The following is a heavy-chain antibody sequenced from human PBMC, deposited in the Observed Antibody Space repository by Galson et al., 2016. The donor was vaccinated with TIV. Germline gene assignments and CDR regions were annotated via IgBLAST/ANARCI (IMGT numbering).Heavy chain of an antibody. CDR2: VSNDGSNK. V-gene: IGHV3-30-3*01. Sequence: SVRLSCAASGYTFADYAIHWVRQAPGKGLEWVAYVSNDGSNKLFSDYVEGRVTISRDDSNSTLYLQKKSLIPEDTAIYYCARDKASGIGVVTDYWGQGTLVTVSS. J-gene: IGHJ4*02. D-gene: IGHD2-15*01. CDR3: ARDKASGIGVVTDY. CDR1: GYTFADYA.